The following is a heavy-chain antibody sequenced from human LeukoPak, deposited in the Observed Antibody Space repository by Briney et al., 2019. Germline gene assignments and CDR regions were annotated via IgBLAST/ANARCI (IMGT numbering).Heavy chain of an antibody. J-gene: IGHJ4*02. Sequence: SETLSLTCTVSGGSISSSSYYWGWIRRPPGKGLEWIGSIYYSGSTYYNPSLKSRVTISVDTSKNQFSLKLSSVTAADTAVYYCARLPDYGDPSHFDYWGQGTLVTVSS. CDR2: IYYSGST. CDR3: ARLPDYGDPSHFDY. V-gene: IGHV4-39*01. CDR1: GGSISSSSYY. D-gene: IGHD4-17*01.